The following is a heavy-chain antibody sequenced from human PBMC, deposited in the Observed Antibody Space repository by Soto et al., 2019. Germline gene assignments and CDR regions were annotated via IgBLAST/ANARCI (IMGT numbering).Heavy chain of an antibody. CDR3: AHRVIWRPSDGSLGWFDP. J-gene: IGHJ5*02. CDR2: IYWDDDK. D-gene: IGHD3-10*01. CDR1: GFSLSTSGVG. V-gene: IGHV2-5*02. Sequence: QITLKESGPPLVKPTQTLALTCTFSGFSLSTSGVGVGWIRQPPGKALEWLAFIYWDDDKRYSPSLKSRLTIAKDTSKNLVVLIMTNMDPEDTATYYCAHRVIWRPSDGSLGWFDPWGQGTLVTVSS.